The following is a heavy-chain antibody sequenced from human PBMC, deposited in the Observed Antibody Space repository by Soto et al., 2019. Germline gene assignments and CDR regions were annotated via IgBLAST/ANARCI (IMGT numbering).Heavy chain of an antibody. D-gene: IGHD6-6*01. CDR2: ISAHNGNT. CDR3: ARGRDGDY. V-gene: IGHV1-18*01. J-gene: IGHJ4*02. Sequence: QVHLVQSGAEVKKPGASVKVSCKASGYTFTSYGITWVRQAPGQGLEWMGWISAHNGNTDYAQKLQGRVIVTRDTATGTAYMELRSLISDDTAVDYCARGRDGDYWGQGSLVTVSS. CDR1: GYTFTSYG.